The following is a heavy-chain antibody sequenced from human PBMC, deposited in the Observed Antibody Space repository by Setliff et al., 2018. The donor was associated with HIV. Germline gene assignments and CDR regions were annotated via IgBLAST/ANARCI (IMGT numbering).Heavy chain of an antibody. J-gene: IGHJ4*02. CDR3: AAFFVTPMTTQDF. Sequence: SETLSLTCAVYGGPSTDHYWNWIRQSPGMGLEWIAEIHHTGYINYNPSLRSRVSVSRDMSSNQFSLRLSSVTAADAAVYYCAAFFVTPMTTQDFWGQGTLVTVLL. D-gene: IGHD4-4*01. CDR1: GGPSTDHY. CDR2: IHHTGYI. V-gene: IGHV4-34*01.